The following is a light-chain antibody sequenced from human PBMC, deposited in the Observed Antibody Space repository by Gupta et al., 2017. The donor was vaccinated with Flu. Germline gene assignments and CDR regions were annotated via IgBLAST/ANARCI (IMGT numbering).Light chain of an antibody. CDR1: ALPNQY. CDR3: QSADSTSTYYV. J-gene: IGLJ1*01. CDR2: KDT. Sequence: SGDALPNQYVYRFQQKPGQAPALLIYKDTERPSGIPERFSASGSGTTVTLTISGVQPEDEADYYCQSADSTSTYYVFGAGTKVTVL. V-gene: IGLV3-25*03.